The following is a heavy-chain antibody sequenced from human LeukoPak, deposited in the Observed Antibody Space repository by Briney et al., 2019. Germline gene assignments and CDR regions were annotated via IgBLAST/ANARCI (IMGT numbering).Heavy chain of an antibody. D-gene: IGHD3-3*01. CDR1: GYTFTSYG. CDR2: ISAYNGNT. CDR3: ARDLGTHGPLYDLWSGYYTNWFDP. J-gene: IGHJ5*02. V-gene: IGHV1-18*01. Sequence: GASVKVSCKASGYTFTSYGISWVRQAPGQGLEWMGWISAYNGNTNYAQKLQGRVTMTTDTSTSTAYMELRSLRSDDTAVYYCARDLGTHGPLYDLWSGYYTNWFDPWGQGTLVTVSS.